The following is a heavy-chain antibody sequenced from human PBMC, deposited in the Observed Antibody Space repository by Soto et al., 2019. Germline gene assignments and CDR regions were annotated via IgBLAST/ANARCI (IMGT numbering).Heavy chain of an antibody. D-gene: IGHD5-18*01. V-gene: IGHV1-69*13. CDR3: ARNQKYSYGSYYYGMDV. J-gene: IGHJ6*02. Sequence: SVKVSCKASGGTFSSYAISWVRQAPGQGLEWMGGIIPIFGTANYAQKFQGRVTITAGESTSTAYMELSSLRSEDTAVYYCARNQKYSYGSYYYGMDVWGQGTTVTVSS. CDR1: GGTFSSYA. CDR2: IIPIFGTA.